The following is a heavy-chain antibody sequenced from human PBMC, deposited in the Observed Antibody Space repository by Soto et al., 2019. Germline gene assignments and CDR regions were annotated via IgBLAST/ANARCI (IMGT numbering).Heavy chain of an antibody. V-gene: IGHV4-30-4*01. CDR1: GGSISSGDYY. D-gene: IGHD3-10*01. CDR3: ARAEYGSGTNFDY. Sequence: PSETLSLTCTVSGGSISSGDYYWSWIRQPPGKGLEWIGYIYYSGSTYYNPSLKSRVTISVDTSKNQFSLKLSSVTAADTAVYYCARAEYGSGTNFDYWGQGTLVTVSS. J-gene: IGHJ4*02. CDR2: IYYSGST.